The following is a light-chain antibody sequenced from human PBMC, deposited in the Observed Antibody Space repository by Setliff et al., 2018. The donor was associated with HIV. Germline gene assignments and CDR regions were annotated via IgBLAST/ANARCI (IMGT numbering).Light chain of an antibody. CDR3: GTWDDSLNGYV. J-gene: IGLJ1*01. V-gene: IGLV1-44*01. Sequence: QSALTQPPSASGTPGQRVTVSGSGSSSNIGSNPVNWYQQLPGTAPKLLIYSHDQRPSGVPARFSGSKSGTSASLAISGLQSEDEAEYYCGTWDDSLNGYVFGTGTKVTVL. CDR2: SHD. CDR1: SSNIGSNP.